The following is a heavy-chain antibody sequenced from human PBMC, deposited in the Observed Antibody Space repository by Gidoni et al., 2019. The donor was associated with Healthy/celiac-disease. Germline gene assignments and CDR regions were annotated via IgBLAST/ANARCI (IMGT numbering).Heavy chain of an antibody. Sequence: EVQLVESGGGLVKPGGSLRLSCAASGFPFSNAWMSWVRQAPGKGLGWVGRIKSKTDGGTTDYAAPVKGRFTISRDDSKNTLYLQMNSLKTEDTAVYYCTTQYYYDSSGYYFDYWGQGTLVTVSS. CDR1: GFPFSNAW. CDR2: IKSKTDGGTT. V-gene: IGHV3-15*01. J-gene: IGHJ4*02. CDR3: TTQYYYDSSGYYFDY. D-gene: IGHD3-22*01.